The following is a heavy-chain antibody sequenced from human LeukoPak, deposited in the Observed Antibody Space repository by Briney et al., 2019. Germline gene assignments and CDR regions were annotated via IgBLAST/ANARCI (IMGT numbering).Heavy chain of an antibody. CDR3: AREIAAAGMDY. V-gene: IGHV3-11*01. J-gene: IGHJ4*02. CDR2: ISSTGSTK. D-gene: IGHD6-13*01. Sequence: GGSLRLSCAASGFTFSDYYMSWIRQAPGKGLEWLSYISSTGSTKYYADSVKGRFTISRDNTKNSLYLQMNSLRAEDTAVYYCAREIAAAGMDYWGQGTLVTVSS. CDR1: GFTFSDYY.